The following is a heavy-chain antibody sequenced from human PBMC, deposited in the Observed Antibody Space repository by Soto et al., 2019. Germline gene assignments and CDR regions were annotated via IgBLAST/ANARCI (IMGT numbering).Heavy chain of an antibody. CDR3: ARDQRYLRQGYSDY. Sequence: EVQLVESGGGLVKPGGSLRLSCVGSAFIFSDHSMNWVRQAPGKGLEWVTSIGDTGTFIYYADSVKGRFTISRDNAKNSLFLQMDSLRPEDTAVNYCARDQRYLRQGYSDYWGQGTLVTVSS. CDR1: AFIFSDHS. D-gene: IGHD4-4*01. V-gene: IGHV3-21*01. J-gene: IGHJ4*02. CDR2: IGDTGTFI.